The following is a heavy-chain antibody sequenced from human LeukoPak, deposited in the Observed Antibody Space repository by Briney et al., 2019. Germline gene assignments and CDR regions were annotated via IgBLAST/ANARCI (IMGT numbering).Heavy chain of an antibody. CDR2: INPNSGGT. CDR3: ARVSGGSYYSDY. V-gene: IGHV1-2*06. D-gene: IGHD2-15*01. CDR1: GYTFTGYY. Sequence: GASVKVSCKASGYTFTGYYMHWVRQAPGQGLEWMGRINPNSGGTNYAQKFQGRVTTTRDTSISTAYTELSRLRSDDTAVYYCARVSGGSYYSDYWGQGTLVTVSS. J-gene: IGHJ4*02.